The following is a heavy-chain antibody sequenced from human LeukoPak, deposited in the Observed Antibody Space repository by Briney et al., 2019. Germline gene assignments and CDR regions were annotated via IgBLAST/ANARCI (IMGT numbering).Heavy chain of an antibody. CDR2: MNPNSGNT. Sequence: ASVKVSCKASGYTFTSYDINWVRQATGQGLEWMGWMNPNSGNTGYAQKFRGRVTMTRNTSISTAYMELSRLRSDDTAVYYCAKDLCGGGELRCAFDIWGQGTMVTVSS. CDR3: AKDLCGGGELRCAFDI. CDR1: GYTFTSYD. J-gene: IGHJ3*02. V-gene: IGHV1-8*01. D-gene: IGHD5-12*01.